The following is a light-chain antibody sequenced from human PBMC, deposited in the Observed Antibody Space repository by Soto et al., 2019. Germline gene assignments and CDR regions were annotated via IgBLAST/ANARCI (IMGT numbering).Light chain of an antibody. J-gene: IGKJ1*01. CDR2: SAS. CDR3: QQYSASPRT. V-gene: IGKV3-20*01. CDR1: RTVDGNY. Sequence: EVVLTQSPGTLFLSPGERATLSCRASRTVDGNYLAWYHQKPGQAPRLLIHSASTRAPGIPDRFSASGAGTDFTLTISRLEPEDSAVYYCQQYSASPRTFGPGTKVEIK.